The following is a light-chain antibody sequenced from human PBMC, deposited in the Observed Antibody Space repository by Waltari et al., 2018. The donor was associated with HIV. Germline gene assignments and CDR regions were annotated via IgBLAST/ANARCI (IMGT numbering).Light chain of an antibody. V-gene: IGKV1-5*03. CDR3: QQYSTFPGT. CDR1: QTISDW. Sequence: EIKMTQTPSALSASVGDQVPITCRASQTISDWLAWYQQRPGKAPKLLIFKASGLESGVPSRFSGSLSGTEFTLTISSLQPDDLATYYCQQYSTFPGTFGQGTKVEI. CDR2: KAS. J-gene: IGKJ1*01.